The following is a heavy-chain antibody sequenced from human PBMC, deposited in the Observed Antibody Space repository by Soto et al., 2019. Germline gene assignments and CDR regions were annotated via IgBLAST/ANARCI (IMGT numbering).Heavy chain of an antibody. Sequence: ESLQLSCQGSGYRFTNYWITWVRQVPGKGLEWMGRIDPSDSYTKDSPSFEGHVTISADKSISTVYLQWSSLRASDTAMYYCARTNVIDATTYYITDGWGQGTGFTVSS. CDR3: ARTNVIDATTYYITDG. V-gene: IGHV5-10-1*01. J-gene: IGHJ6*02. CDR2: IDPSDSYT. CDR1: GYRFTNYW.